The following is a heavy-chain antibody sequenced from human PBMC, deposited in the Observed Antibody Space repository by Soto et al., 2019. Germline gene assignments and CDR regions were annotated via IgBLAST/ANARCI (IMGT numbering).Heavy chain of an antibody. J-gene: IGHJ4*02. Sequence: ASVKVSCKASGGTYSNSGISWVRQAPGQGLEWMGGIIPIFDTTNDAQKLQGRITIIADESTNTVYMELSNLRSADTGVYYCARAPILGSVTLHENYFDSWGQGTLVTVSS. CDR1: GGTYSNSG. CDR2: IIPIFDTT. CDR3: ARAPILGSVTLHENYFDS. V-gene: IGHV1-69*13. D-gene: IGHD3-10*02.